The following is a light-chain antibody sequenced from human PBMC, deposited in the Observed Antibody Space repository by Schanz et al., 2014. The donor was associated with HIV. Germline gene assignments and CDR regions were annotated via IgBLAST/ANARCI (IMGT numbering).Light chain of an antibody. CDR3: QQYGSLPIT. J-gene: IGKJ5*01. CDR2: GAS. V-gene: IGKV3-20*01. Sequence: EIVLTQSPGTLSLSPGDRATLSCRASQFLSSNYLAWYQQKPGQAPRIVIYGASNRATGIPHRFSGSGSGTDFTLTITRLEPEDFAVFYCQQYGSLPITFGQGTRLEIK. CDR1: QFLSSNY.